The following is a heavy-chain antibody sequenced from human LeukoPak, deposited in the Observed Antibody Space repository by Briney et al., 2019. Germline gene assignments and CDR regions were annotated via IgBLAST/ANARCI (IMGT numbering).Heavy chain of an antibody. D-gene: IGHD3-22*01. V-gene: IGHV4-34*01. CDR1: GGSFSGYY. Sequence: PSETLSLTCAVYGGSFSGYYWSWIRQPPGKGLEWIGEINHSGSTNYNPSLKSRVTISVDTSKNQFSLKVNSVTAADTAVYYCARDPAMANPLGDYDSSDYYSFFDYWGQGTLVTVSS. CDR2: INHSGST. J-gene: IGHJ4*02. CDR3: ARDPAMANPLGDYDSSDYYSFFDY.